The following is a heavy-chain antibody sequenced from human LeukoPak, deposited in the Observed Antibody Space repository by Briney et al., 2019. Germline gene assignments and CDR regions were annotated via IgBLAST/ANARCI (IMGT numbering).Heavy chain of an antibody. Sequence: PSETLSLTCTVSGGSMSSSSYYWGWIRQPPGKGPEWIGSIYYSESTYQNPSLKSRVTISVDTSKNQFSLKLSSVTAADTAVYYCARGYCSGGSCYSGHNWFDPWGQGTLVTVSS. J-gene: IGHJ5*02. V-gene: IGHV4-39*07. CDR2: IYYSEST. CDR1: GGSMSSSSYY. D-gene: IGHD2-15*01. CDR3: ARGYCSGGSCYSGHNWFDP.